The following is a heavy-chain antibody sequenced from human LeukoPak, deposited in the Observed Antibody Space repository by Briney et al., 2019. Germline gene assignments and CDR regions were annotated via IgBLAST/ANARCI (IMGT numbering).Heavy chain of an antibody. CDR3: ARVSDDNSGMDYFQH. V-gene: IGHV1-3*01. Sequence: ASGKVSCIASGYTFTSQALQWVRQAHGHRSEWIGWINAGNGKTIYSQTFQGRVTITRDTSASTAYMELSSLRSEDTAVYYCARVSDDNSGMDYFQHWGQGTLVTVSS. D-gene: IGHD4-23*01. CDR1: GYTFTSQA. J-gene: IGHJ1*01. CDR2: INAGNGKT.